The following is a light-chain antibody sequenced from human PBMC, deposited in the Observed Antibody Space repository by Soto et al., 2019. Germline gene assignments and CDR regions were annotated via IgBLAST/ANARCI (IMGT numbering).Light chain of an antibody. Sequence: DMQMTQSPSSVSASVGDRVTIACRASQGISSWLAWYQQKPGKAPKLLIYAASSLQSGVPSRFSGSGSGADFSLTTSSLQPEDFATYDCQHANSCPHTFGGGNKVEIK. CDR3: QHANSCPHT. J-gene: IGKJ4*01. V-gene: IGKV1-12*01. CDR2: AAS. CDR1: QGISSW.